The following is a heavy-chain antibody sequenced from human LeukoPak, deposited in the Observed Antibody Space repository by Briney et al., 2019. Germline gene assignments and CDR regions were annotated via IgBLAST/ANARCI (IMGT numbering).Heavy chain of an antibody. Sequence: PGRSLRLSCVASGFTFSSYGMHWVRQAPGKGLEWVAVIWYDGSNKYYADSVKGRFTISRDNSKNTLYLQMNSLRGEDTAVYYCARGSRSWYYDWLDLWGQGTLVSVSS. CDR2: IWYDGSNK. CDR3: ARGSRSWYYDWLDL. V-gene: IGHV3-33*01. D-gene: IGHD6-13*01. J-gene: IGHJ5*02. CDR1: GFTFSSYG.